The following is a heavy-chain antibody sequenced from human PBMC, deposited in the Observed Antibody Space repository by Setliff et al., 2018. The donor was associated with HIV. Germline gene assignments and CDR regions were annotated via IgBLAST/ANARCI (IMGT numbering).Heavy chain of an antibody. CDR3: ARARGPEGYFDS. CDR2: IYYSGST. Sequence: SETLSLTCTVSGGSINTGSYYWGWIRQPPGKGLESIGTIYYSGSTYYKSSLKSRLTISVDTSKNQFSLKMSSVTAADAAVYYCARARGPEGYFDSWGQGTLVTVSS. V-gene: IGHV4-39*07. D-gene: IGHD3-10*01. CDR1: GGSINTGSYY. J-gene: IGHJ4*02.